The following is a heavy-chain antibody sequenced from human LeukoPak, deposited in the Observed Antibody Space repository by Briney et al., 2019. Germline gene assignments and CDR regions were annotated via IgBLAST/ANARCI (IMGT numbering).Heavy chain of an antibody. CDR2: INHSGST. CDR3: ARRYCSSTSCPEILDY. J-gene: IGHJ4*02. D-gene: IGHD2-2*01. CDR1: GGSFSGYY. Sequence: SETLSLTCAVYGGSFSGYYWSWIRQPPGKGLEWIGEINHSGSTNYNPSLKSRVTISVGTSKNQFSLKLSSVTAADTAVYYCARRYCSSTSCPEILDYWGQGTLVTVSS. V-gene: IGHV4-34*01.